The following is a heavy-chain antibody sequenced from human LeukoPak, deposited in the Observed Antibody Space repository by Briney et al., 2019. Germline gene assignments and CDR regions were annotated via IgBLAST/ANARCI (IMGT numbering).Heavy chain of an antibody. Sequence: ASVKVSCKASGYTFTSYDIDWVRQATGQGLEWMGWMNPNSGNTGYAQKFQGRVTITRNTSISTAYMELSSLRSEDTAVYYCARDTLGEGEDANYAVYYFDYWGQGTVVTVSS. CDR2: MNPNSGNT. D-gene: IGHD4/OR15-4a*01. V-gene: IGHV1-8*03. CDR1: GYTFTSYD. CDR3: ARDTLGEGEDANYAVYYFDY. J-gene: IGHJ4*02.